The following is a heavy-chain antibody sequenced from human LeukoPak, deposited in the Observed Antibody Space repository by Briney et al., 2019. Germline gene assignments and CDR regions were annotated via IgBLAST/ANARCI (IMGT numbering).Heavy chain of an antibody. V-gene: IGHV4-39*07. CDR3: ARENLYSSGWYAVYYYYMDV. Sequence: PSETLSLTCTVSGGSISSSSYYWGWIRQPPGKGLEWIGSIYYSGSTYYNPSLKSRVTISVDTSKNQFSLKLSSVTAADTAVYYCARENLYSSGWYAVYYYYMDVWGKGTTVTVSS. CDR1: GGSISSSSYY. CDR2: IYYSGST. J-gene: IGHJ6*03. D-gene: IGHD6-19*01.